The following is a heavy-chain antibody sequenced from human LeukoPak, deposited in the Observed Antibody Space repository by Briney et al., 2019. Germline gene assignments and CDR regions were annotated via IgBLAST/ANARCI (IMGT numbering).Heavy chain of an antibody. CDR3: ARGQEQWEPASY. D-gene: IGHD1-26*01. CDR1: GYTFTSYD. Sequence: ASVKVSCKASGYTFTSYDINWVRQATGQGLEWMGWMNPNSGNTGYAQKFQGRVTITRNTSISTAYMELSSPRSEDTAVYYCARGQEQWEPASYWGQGTLVTVSS. CDR2: MNPNSGNT. J-gene: IGHJ4*02. V-gene: IGHV1-8*03.